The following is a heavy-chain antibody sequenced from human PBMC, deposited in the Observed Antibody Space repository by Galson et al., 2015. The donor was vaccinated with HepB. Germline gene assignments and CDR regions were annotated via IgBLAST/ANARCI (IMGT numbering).Heavy chain of an antibody. CDR2: IKSKTDGGTT. J-gene: IGHJ6*02. V-gene: IGHV3-15*01. CDR1: GFTFSNAW. D-gene: IGHD4-23*01. CDR3: TTDLFRTVVAGDYYYYYGMDV. Sequence: SLRLSCAASGFTFSNAWMSWVRQAPGKGLEWVGRIKSKTDGGTTDYAAPVKGRFTISRDDSKNTLYLQMNSLKTEDTAVYYCTTDLFRTVVAGDYYYYYGMDVWGQGTTVTVSS.